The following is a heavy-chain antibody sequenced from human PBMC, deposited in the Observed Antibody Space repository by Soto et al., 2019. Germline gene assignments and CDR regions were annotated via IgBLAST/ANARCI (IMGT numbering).Heavy chain of an antibody. CDR2: INHSGST. D-gene: IGHD6-13*01. CDR3: ARAPPVYSSSWYEDY. J-gene: IGHJ4*02. CDR1: GGSFSGYY. V-gene: IGHV4-34*01. Sequence: QVQLQQWGAGLLKPSETLSLTCAVYGGSFSGYYWSWIRQPPGKGLEWIGEINHSGSTNYNPSLKSRFTISVDTSKNQFSLKLSSVTAADTAVYYCARAPPVYSSSWYEDYWGQGTLVTVSS.